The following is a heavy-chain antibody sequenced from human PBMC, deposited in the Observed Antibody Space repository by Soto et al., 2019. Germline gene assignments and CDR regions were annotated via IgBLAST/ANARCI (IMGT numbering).Heavy chain of an antibody. J-gene: IGHJ4*02. CDR3: ARSYYYASSGYLVPFDY. CDR1: GLTFSSYS. D-gene: IGHD3-22*01. CDR2: ISSSSSTI. V-gene: IGHV3-48*02. Sequence: PGGSLRLSCAASGLTFSSYSMNLVRQAAGKGLEWVSYISSSSSTIYYADSVKGRFTISRDNAKNSLYLQMNSLRDEDTAVYYCARSYYYASSGYLVPFDYWGQGTLVTVSS.